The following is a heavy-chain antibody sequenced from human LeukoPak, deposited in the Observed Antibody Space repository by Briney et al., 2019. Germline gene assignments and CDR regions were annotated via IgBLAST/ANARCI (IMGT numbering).Heavy chain of an antibody. V-gene: IGHV3-33*06. CDR1: GFTFSSYG. D-gene: IGHD1-1*01. J-gene: IGHJ4*02. Sequence: GGSLRLSCAASGFTFSSYGMHWVRQAPGKGLEWVAVIWYDGSNKYYADSVKGRFTISRDNSKNTLYLQMNSLRAEDTAVYYCAKDRVVQLELYYFDYWGQGTLVTVSS. CDR3: AKDRVVQLELYYFDY. CDR2: IWYDGSNK.